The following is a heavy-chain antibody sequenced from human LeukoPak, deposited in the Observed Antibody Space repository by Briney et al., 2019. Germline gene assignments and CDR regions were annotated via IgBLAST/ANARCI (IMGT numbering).Heavy chain of an antibody. V-gene: IGHV4-39*07. CDR1: GGSISSSSYY. J-gene: IGHJ5*02. D-gene: IGHD3-3*01. CDR3: ARGLGDSWSGHRTLFDP. CDR2: INYSGST. Sequence: SETLSLTCTVSGGSISSSSYYWGWIRQPPGKGLEWIGEINYSGSTNYNPSLKSRVTISVDTSKNQFSLKLSSVTAADTAVYYCARGLGDSWSGHRTLFDPWGQGTLVTVSS.